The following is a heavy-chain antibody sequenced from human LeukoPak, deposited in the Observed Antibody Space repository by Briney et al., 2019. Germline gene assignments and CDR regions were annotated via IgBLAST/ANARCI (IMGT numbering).Heavy chain of an antibody. CDR3: ARGGSYLSAFDI. J-gene: IGHJ3*02. Sequence: GGSLRLSCAASGFTFSSYAMSWVRQAPGKGLEWVSAISGSGGSTYYADSVKGRFTISRDNAKNTLYLQMNSLRAEDTAVYYCARGGSYLSAFDIWGQGTMVTVSS. V-gene: IGHV3-23*01. CDR1: GFTFSSYA. CDR2: ISGSGGST. D-gene: IGHD1-26*01.